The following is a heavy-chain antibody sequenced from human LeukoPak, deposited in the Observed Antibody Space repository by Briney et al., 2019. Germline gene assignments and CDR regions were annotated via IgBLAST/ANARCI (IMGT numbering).Heavy chain of an antibody. CDR2: INHSGST. D-gene: IGHD2-2*01. CDR1: GGSFSSYY. V-gene: IGHV4-34*01. J-gene: IGHJ4*02. Sequence: PSETLSLTCAVYGGSFSSYYWSWIRQPPGKGLEWIGEINHSGSTNYNPSLKSRVTISVDTSKNQFSLKLSSVTAADTAVYYCARGTEDIVVVPAAAYYFDYWGQGTLVTVSS. CDR3: ARGTEDIVVVPAAAYYFDY.